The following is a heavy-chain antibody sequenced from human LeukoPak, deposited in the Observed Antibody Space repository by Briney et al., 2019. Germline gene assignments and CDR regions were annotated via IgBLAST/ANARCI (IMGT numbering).Heavy chain of an antibody. J-gene: IGHJ4*02. CDR2: IRYDGSDK. Sequence: GGSLRLSCAASGFTFSSYSMNWVRQAPGKGLEWVAFIRYDGSDKYYADSVKGRFTISRDNSKNTLYLQMNSLRAEDTAVYYCAKDPITGYSSGPIGEWGQGTLVTVSS. D-gene: IGHD6-19*01. CDR1: GFTFSSYS. CDR3: AKDPITGYSSGPIGE. V-gene: IGHV3-30*02.